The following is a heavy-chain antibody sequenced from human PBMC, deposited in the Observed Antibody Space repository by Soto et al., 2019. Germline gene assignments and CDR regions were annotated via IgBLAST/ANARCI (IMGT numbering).Heavy chain of an antibody. Sequence: SETLSLTCTVSGGSISSGGYYWSWIRQHPGKGLEWIGYIYYSGSTYYNPSLKSRVTISVDTPKNQFSLKLSSVTAADTAVYYCARGPGGYYDSSGYYYVEYWGQGTLVTVSS. V-gene: IGHV4-31*03. CDR3: ARGPGGYYDSSGYYYVEY. CDR1: GGSISSGGYY. J-gene: IGHJ4*02. CDR2: IYYSGST. D-gene: IGHD3-22*01.